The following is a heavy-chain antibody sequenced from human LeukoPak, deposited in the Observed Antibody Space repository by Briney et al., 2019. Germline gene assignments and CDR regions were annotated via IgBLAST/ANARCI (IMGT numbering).Heavy chain of an antibody. CDR3: ARDGYNYYGMDV. CDR2: IIPIFGTA. Sequence: ASVKVSCKASGGTFSSYAISWVRQAPGQGLEWMGGIIPIFGTANYAQKFHGRVTITADESTSTAYMELSSLRSEDTAVYYCARDGYNYYGMDVWGQGTTATVSS. CDR1: GGTFSSYA. V-gene: IGHV1-69*13. J-gene: IGHJ6*02.